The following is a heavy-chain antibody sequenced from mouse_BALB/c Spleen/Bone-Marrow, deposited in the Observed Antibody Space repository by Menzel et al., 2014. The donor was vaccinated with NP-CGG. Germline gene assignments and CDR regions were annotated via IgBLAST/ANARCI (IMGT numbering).Heavy chain of an antibody. V-gene: IGHV8-8*01. CDR3: ARRPPYYYGSSYALDH. CDR1: GFSLSTSGMG. D-gene: IGHD1-1*01. CDR2: IWWDDDK. J-gene: IGHJ4*01. Sequence: LQQSGPGILKPSQTLSLTCSFSGFSLSTSGMGVGWIRQPSGKGLEWLAHIWWDDDKYYNPSLKSQLTISKDASRNQVFLKITSVDTADTATYYCARRPPYYYGSSYALDHWGQGTSVTVSS.